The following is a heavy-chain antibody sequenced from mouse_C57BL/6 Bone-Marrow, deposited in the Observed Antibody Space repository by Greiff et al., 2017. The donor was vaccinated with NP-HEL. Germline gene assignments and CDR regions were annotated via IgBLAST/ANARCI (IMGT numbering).Heavy chain of an antibody. V-gene: IGHV6-3*01. CDR2: IRLKSDNYAT. CDR3: TEGPDYYGSSGGFDY. J-gene: IGHJ2*01. Sequence: EVKVEESGGGLVQPGGSMKLSCVASGFTFSNYWMNWVRQSPEKGLEWVAQIRLKSDNYATHYAESVKGRFTISRDDSKSSVYLQMNNLRAEDTGIYYCTEGPDYYGSSGGFDYWGQGTTLTVSS. D-gene: IGHD1-1*01. CDR1: GFTFSNYW.